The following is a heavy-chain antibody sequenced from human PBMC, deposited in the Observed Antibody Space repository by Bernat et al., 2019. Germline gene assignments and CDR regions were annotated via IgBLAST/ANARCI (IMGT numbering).Heavy chain of an antibody. D-gene: IGHD6-19*01. CDR2: ISGSDGST. J-gene: IGHJ3*02. V-gene: IGHV3-23*01. CDR1: GFTFSDYA. CDR3: AKDVSAVAGDAFDI. Sequence: EVQLLESGGGLVQPGGSLRLSCEASGFTFSDYAMSLVRQAPGKGLEWVSAISGSDGSTYYADSVKGRYTIARDNSKNTRYLQMNGMRAEDTAVYYCAKDVSAVAGDAFDIWGQGTMVTVSS.